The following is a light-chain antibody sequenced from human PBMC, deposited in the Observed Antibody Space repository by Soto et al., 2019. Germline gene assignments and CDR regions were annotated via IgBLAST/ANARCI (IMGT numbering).Light chain of an antibody. CDR3: SSYISSSTF. Sequence: QSALTQPASVSWSPGQSITISCTGTSSDVGGYNYVSWYQQHPGKAPKLMIYDVSNRPSGVSNRFSGSKSGNTASLTISGLQAEDEADYYCSSYISSSTFFGTGNKLTVL. CDR2: DVS. J-gene: IGLJ1*01. V-gene: IGLV2-14*01. CDR1: SSDVGGYNY.